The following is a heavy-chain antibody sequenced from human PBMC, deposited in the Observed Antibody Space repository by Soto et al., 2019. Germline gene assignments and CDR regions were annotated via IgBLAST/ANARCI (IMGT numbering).Heavy chain of an antibody. V-gene: IGHV4-30-4*01. D-gene: IGHD5-12*01. J-gene: IGHJ5*02. Sequence: QVQLQESGPGLVKPSQTLSLTCTVSGGSISSGDYYWSWIRQPPGKGLEWIGYIYYSGSTYYNPSHKSRVTISXXTXKXXFSRKLSSVTAADTAVYYCASQGGYSGYSLGWFDPWGQGTLVTVSS. CDR3: ASQGGYSGYSLGWFDP. CDR2: IYYSGST. CDR1: GGSISSGDYY.